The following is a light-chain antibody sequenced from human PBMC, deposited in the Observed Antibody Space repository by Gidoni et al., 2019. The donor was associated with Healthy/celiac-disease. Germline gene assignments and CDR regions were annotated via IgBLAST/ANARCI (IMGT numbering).Light chain of an antibody. J-gene: IGKJ4*01. V-gene: IGKV3-11*01. CDR1: QSVSSY. Sequence: EIVLTPSPATLSLSPGERATLSCRASQSVSSYLAWYQQKPGQAPRLLIYDASNRATGIPARFSGSGSGTDFTLTISSLVPEDFAVYYCQQRSTLFXGXTKVEI. CDR3: QQRSTL. CDR2: DAS.